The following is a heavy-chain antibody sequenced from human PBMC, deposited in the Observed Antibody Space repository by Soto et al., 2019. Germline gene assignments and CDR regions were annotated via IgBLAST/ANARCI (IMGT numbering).Heavy chain of an antibody. CDR3: AREWLQLDWYSDY. Sequence: GGSLRLSCAASGFSFSNYPMHWVRQAPGKGLEWVAVISYDGGNKYYANSVKGRFTISRDNSKNTVYLQMNSLRAEDTAVYYCAREWLQLDWYSDYWGQGTLVTVSS. J-gene: IGHJ4*02. D-gene: IGHD5-12*01. CDR2: ISYDGGNK. V-gene: IGHV3-30-3*01. CDR1: GFSFSNYP.